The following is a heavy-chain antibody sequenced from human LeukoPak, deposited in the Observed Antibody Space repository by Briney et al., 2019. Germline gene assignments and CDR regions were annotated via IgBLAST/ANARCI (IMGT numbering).Heavy chain of an antibody. J-gene: IGHJ4*02. CDR3: ARDTPLPNNLGYCSSTSCPDFDY. Sequence: ASVKVSCKASGYTFTSYGISWVRQAPGQGLEWMGWISAYNGNTNYAQKLQGRVTMTTDTSTSTAYMELRSLRSDDTAVYYCARDTPLPNNLGYCSSTSCPDFDYWGQGTLVTVSS. V-gene: IGHV1-18*01. CDR2: ISAYNGNT. D-gene: IGHD2-2*01. CDR1: GYTFTSYG.